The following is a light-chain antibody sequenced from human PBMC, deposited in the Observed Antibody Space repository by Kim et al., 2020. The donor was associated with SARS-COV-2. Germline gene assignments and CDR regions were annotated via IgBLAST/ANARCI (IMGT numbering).Light chain of an antibody. CDR3: SSYTSSSTYV. V-gene: IGLV2-14*01. Sequence: QSALTQPASVSGSPGQSITISCTGTSSDVGGYNYVSWYQQHPGKAPKLMIYDVSKRPSGVSNRFSGSKSGNTASLTISGLQAEDEADYYCSSYTSSSTYVFGNGTKSPS. CDR2: DVS. J-gene: IGLJ1*01. CDR1: SSDVGGYNY.